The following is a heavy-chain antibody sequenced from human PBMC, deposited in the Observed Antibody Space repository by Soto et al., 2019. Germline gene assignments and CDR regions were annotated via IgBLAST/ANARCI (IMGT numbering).Heavy chain of an antibody. D-gene: IGHD4-17*01. CDR1: GYTLTELS. J-gene: IGHJ4*02. CDR3: ATKPLTTVTTYFDY. Sequence: ASVKVSCKVSGYTLTELSMHWVRQAPGKGLEWMGGFDPEDGETIYAQKFQGRVTMTEDTSTDTAYMELSSLRSEDTAVYYCATKPLTTVTTYFDYWGQGTLVTVSS. CDR2: FDPEDGET. V-gene: IGHV1-24*01.